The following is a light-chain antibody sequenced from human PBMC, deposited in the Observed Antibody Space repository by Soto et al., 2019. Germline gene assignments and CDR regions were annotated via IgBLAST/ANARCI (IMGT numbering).Light chain of an antibody. Sequence: QSVLTQPPSVSGAPGQRVTISCTGSSSNIGAGYDVHWYQQLPGTAPKLLIYGNSNRPSGVPDRFSGSKSGTSASLAITGLQAGDEADYYCQSYDSSLSCYVVFGGGTKLTVL. CDR2: GNS. J-gene: IGLJ2*01. CDR1: SSNIGAGYD. CDR3: QSYDSSLSCYVV. V-gene: IGLV1-40*01.